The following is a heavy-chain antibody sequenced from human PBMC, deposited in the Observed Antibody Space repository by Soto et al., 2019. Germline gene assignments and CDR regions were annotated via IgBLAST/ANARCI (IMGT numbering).Heavy chain of an antibody. J-gene: IGHJ4*02. Sequence: PSETLSLTCTVSGGSIRSYYWSWIRQPAGKGLEWIGRVYFGGSTNYSPSLKSRVTMSMDTSKNQFSMKMSSVTAADTAVYYCARGPGGFGDFSLDYWGQGTLVTVSS. CDR2: VYFGGST. CDR3: ARGPGGFGDFSLDY. D-gene: IGHD3-10*01. V-gene: IGHV4-4*07. CDR1: GGSIRSYY.